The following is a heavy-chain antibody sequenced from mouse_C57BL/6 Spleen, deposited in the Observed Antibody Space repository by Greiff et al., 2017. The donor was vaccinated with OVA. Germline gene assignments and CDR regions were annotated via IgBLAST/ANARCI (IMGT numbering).Heavy chain of an antibody. Sequence: EVHLVESGGGLVKPGGSLKLSCAASGFTFSSYAMSWVRQTPEKRLEWVATISDGGSYTYYPDNVKGRFTISRDNAKNNLYLQMSHLKSEDTAMYYCASIYSNYGWFAYWGQGTLVTVSA. V-gene: IGHV5-4*01. CDR3: ASIYSNYGWFAY. CDR1: GFTFSSYA. J-gene: IGHJ3*01. CDR2: ISDGGSYT. D-gene: IGHD2-5*01.